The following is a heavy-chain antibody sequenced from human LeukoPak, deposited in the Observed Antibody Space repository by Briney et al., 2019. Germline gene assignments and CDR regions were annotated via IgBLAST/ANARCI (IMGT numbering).Heavy chain of an antibody. J-gene: IGHJ4*02. Sequence: SGGSLRLPCVASGFTFSSYAVTWVRQALGKCLEWVSAISGSGGSTYYADSVKGRFTISRDNSKNTLYLQMNSLRAEDTAVYSCAKTEGYPYYFDYWGQGILVTVSS. V-gene: IGHV3-23*01. CDR1: GFTFSSYA. D-gene: IGHD6-13*01. CDR3: AKTEGYPYYFDY. CDR2: ISGSGGST.